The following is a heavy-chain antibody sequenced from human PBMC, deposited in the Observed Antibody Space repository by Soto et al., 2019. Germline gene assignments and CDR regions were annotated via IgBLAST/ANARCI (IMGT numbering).Heavy chain of an antibody. V-gene: IGHV1-18*01. CDR3: ARDTAVAGVSYDAFDI. D-gene: IGHD6-19*01. J-gene: IGHJ3*02. CDR2: ISAYNGNT. Sequence: QVQLVQSGAEVKKPGASVKVSCKASGYTFTSYGISWVRQAPGQGLEWMGWISAYNGNTNYAQKLQGRVTMTTDTSTSTAYMELRSPRSDDTAVYYCARDTAVAGVSYDAFDIWGQGTMVTVSS. CDR1: GYTFTSYG.